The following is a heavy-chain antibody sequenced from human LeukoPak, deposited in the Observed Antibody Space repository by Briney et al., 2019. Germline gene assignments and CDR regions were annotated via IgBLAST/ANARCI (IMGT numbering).Heavy chain of an antibody. CDR3: ARARSSYGYGDAFDI. V-gene: IGHV3-30*03. J-gene: IGHJ3*02. Sequence: GGSLRLSCAASGFTVSSNYMSWVRQAPGKGLEWVAVISYDGSSKYYADSVKGRFTISRDNSKNTLYLQMNSLRAEDTAVYYCARARSSYGYGDAFDIWGQGTMVTVSS. CDR2: ISYDGSSK. D-gene: IGHD5-18*01. CDR1: GFTVSSNY.